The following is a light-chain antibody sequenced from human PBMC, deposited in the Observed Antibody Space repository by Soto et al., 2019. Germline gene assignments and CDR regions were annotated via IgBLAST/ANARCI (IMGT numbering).Light chain of an antibody. V-gene: IGKV3-15*01. J-gene: IGKJ1*01. Sequence: IVMTQSPATLSVSPGERATLSCRASQNIYSNVAWYQQRPGQAPRLLIYRASTRATGIPARFIGSGSGTEFTLTISSLQSEDFTVDSCLQYHNLWAFGQGTKVDIK. CDR1: QNIYSN. CDR3: LQYHNLWA. CDR2: RAS.